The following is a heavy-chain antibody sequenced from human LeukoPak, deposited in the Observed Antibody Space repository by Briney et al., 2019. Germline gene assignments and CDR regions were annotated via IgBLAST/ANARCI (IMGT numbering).Heavy chain of an antibody. CDR2: INPNSGGT. D-gene: IGHD6-19*01. J-gene: IGHJ1*01. V-gene: IGHV1-2*02. CDR3: ARLGGGDSSGWYHAEYFQH. CDR1: GYTFTGYY. Sequence: ASVKVSCKASGYTFTGYYMHWVRQAPGQGLEWMGWINPNSGGTNYAQKFQGRVTMTRDTSISTAYMELSRLRSDDTAMFYCARLGGGDSSGWYHAEYFQHWGQGTLVTVSS.